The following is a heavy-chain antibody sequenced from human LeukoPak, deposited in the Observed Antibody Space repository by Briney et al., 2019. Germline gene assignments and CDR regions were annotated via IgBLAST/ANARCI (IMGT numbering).Heavy chain of an antibody. V-gene: IGHV4-61*01. J-gene: IGHJ6*02. CDR2: IYYSGST. CDR3: ARDSDYGDSDYYYGMDV. CDR1: GGSTSGGNYY. D-gene: IGHD4-17*01. Sequence: SETLSLTCIVSGGSTSGGNYYWGWIRQPPGKGLEWIGYIYYSGSTNYNPSLKSRVTISVDTSKNQFSLKLGSVTAADTAVYYCARDSDYGDSDYYYGMDVWGQGTTVTVSS.